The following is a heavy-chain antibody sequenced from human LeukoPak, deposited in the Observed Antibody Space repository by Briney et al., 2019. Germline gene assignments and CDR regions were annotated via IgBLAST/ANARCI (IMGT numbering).Heavy chain of an antibody. CDR1: GGSISSYY. V-gene: IGHV4-59*01. CDR2: IYYSGST. J-gene: IGHJ4*02. CDR3: ARVGYYDSSGLDY. Sequence: PSETLSLTCTVSGGSISSYYWSWIRQPPGKGLEWIGYIYYSGSTNYNPSLKSRVTISVDTSKNQFSLKLSSVTAADTAVYYRARVGYYDSSGLDYWGQGTLVTVSS. D-gene: IGHD3-22*01.